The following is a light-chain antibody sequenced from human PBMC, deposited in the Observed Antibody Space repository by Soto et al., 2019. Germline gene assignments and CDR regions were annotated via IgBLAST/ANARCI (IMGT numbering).Light chain of an antibody. CDR2: KAS. CDR3: QQYNSYSPWT. J-gene: IGKJ1*01. CDR1: QSISSW. V-gene: IGKV1-5*03. Sequence: DIAMTQSPSTLSASVGDRVTITCRASQSISSWLAWYQQKPGKAPKLLIYKASSLESGVPSRFSGSGSGTEFTLTISSLQPDHFATYYCQQYNSYSPWTFGQGTKVEIK.